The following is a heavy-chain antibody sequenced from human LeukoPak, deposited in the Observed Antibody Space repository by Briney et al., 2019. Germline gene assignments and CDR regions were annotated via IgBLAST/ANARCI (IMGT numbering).Heavy chain of an antibody. D-gene: IGHD2-2*01. CDR3: ARDHEYQLPDDAFDI. CDR1: GGTFSSYA. CDR2: IIPILGIA. J-gene: IGHJ3*02. Sequence: SVKVSCKASGGTFSSYAISWVRQATGQGLEWMGRIIPILGIANYAQKFQGRVTITADKSTSTAYMELSSLRSEDTAVYYCARDHEYQLPDDAFDIWGQGTMVTVSS. V-gene: IGHV1-69*04.